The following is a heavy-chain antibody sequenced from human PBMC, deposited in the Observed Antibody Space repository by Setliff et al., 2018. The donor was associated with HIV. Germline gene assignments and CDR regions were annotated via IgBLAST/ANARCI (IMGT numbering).Heavy chain of an antibody. V-gene: IGHV4-34*01. CDR2: INHSGRT. J-gene: IGHJ4*02. D-gene: IGHD6-19*01. Sequence: SETLSLTCAVYGGSFSGYYWSWIRQAPGKGLEWIGEINHSGRTKYNPSLKSRVTLSVDTSKNQFSLKLTSVTAADTAVYYCARGARRVIAVAGRFDYWGQGTLVTVSS. CDR1: GGSFSGYY. CDR3: ARGARRVIAVAGRFDY.